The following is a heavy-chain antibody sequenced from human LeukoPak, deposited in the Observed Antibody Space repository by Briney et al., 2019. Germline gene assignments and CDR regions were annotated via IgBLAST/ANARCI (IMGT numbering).Heavy chain of an antibody. V-gene: IGHV1-69*13. J-gene: IGHJ6*02. D-gene: IGHD6-13*01. CDR2: IIPIFGTA. CDR3: ARGLVSSSWYSHYYYYYGMDV. Sequence: ASVKVSCKASGGTFNNYGISWVRQAPGQGLEWMGGIIPIFGTANYAQRFQGRVTITADESTNTAYMELSSLRSEDTAVYYCARGLVSSSWYSHYYYYYGMDVWGQGTTVTVSS. CDR1: GGTFNNYG.